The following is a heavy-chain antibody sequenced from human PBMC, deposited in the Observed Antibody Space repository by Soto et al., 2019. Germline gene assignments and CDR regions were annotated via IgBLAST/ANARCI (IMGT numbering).Heavy chain of an antibody. J-gene: IGHJ5*02. Sequence: QVQLQESGPGLVKPSETLSLTCTVSGGSISSYYWSWIRQPAGKGLEWIGRIYTSGSTNYNPSLKSRVTMSVDTSKNQFSLKLSSVTAADTAVYYCARDARIYKTNWFDPWGQGTLVTVSS. V-gene: IGHV4-4*07. CDR1: GGSISSYY. CDR2: IYTSGST. CDR3: ARDARIYKTNWFDP. D-gene: IGHD1-1*01.